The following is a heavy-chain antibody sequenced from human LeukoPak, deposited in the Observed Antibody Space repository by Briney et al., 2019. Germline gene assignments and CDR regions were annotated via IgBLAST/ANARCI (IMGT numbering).Heavy chain of an antibody. J-gene: IGHJ6*02. CDR3: ARDHYPTLWYYGMDV. Sequence: PSQTLSLTCTVSGGSISSGDYYWSWIRQPPGKGLEWIGYIYYSGSTYYNPSPKSRVTISVDTSKNQFSLKLSSVTAADTAVYYCARDHYPTLWYYGMDVWGQGTTVTVSS. V-gene: IGHV4-30-4*01. D-gene: IGHD2-21*01. CDR1: GGSISSGDYY. CDR2: IYYSGST.